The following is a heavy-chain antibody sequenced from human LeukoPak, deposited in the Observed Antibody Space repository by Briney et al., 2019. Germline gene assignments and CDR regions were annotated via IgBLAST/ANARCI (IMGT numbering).Heavy chain of an antibody. V-gene: IGHV3-23*01. CDR2: IGGSGGIT. CDR3: AKEVPSTRIAAAGPDY. CDR1: GFTFSNYG. J-gene: IGHJ4*02. Sequence: GGSLRLSCAASGFTFSNYGMSWVRQAPGKGLEWVSAIGGSGGITYYADSVKGRFTISRDNSKNTLYLQMNSLRAEDTAVYYCAKEVPSTRIAAAGPDYWGQGTLVTVSS. D-gene: IGHD6-13*01.